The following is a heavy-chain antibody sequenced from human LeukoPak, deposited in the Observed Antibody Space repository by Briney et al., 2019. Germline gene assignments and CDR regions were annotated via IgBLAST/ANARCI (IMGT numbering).Heavy chain of an antibody. CDR2: INQEGSEK. CDR3: ARLRYTYGKNFDY. J-gene: IGHJ4*02. D-gene: IGHD5-18*01. CDR1: GFTFRAYW. Sequence: GGSLRLSCAASGFTFRAYWMSCVRQAPGKGLECVANINQEGSEKDYVDSVKGRFTISRDNARNSLYLQMNTLRAEDTAVYFCARLRYTYGKNFDYWGQGALVTVSS. V-gene: IGHV3-7*01.